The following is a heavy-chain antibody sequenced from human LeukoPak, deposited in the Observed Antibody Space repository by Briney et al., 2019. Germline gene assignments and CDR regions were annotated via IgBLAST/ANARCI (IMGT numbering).Heavy chain of an antibody. CDR3: ARALYGGGGFDY. Sequence: AASVKVSCKASGYTFTGYYMHWVRQAPGQGLEWMGWINPNSGGTNYAQKFQGRVTMTRDTSISTAYMELSRLRSDDTAVYYCARALYGGGGFDYWGQGTLVTVSS. CDR1: GYTFTGYY. J-gene: IGHJ4*02. D-gene: IGHD4-23*01. CDR2: INPNSGGT. V-gene: IGHV1-2*02.